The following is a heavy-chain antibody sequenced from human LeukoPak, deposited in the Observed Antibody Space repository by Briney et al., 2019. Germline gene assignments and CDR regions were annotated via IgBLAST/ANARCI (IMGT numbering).Heavy chain of an antibody. D-gene: IGHD3-22*01. CDR3: ARQDYYDSSGYYNDY. V-gene: IGHV5-51*01. Sequence: GESLKISCKGSGYSFTSYWIGWVRQMPGKGLEWMGIIYPGDSDTRYSPSFQGQVTISDDKSISTAYLQWSSLKASDTAMYYCARQDYYDSSGYYNDYWGQGTLVTVSS. CDR1: GYSFTSYW. J-gene: IGHJ4*02. CDR2: IYPGDSDT.